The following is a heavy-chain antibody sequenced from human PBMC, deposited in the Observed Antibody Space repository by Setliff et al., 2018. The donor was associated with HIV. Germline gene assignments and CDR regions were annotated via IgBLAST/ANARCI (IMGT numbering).Heavy chain of an antibody. Sequence: ASVKVSCKASGYTFTTYAMNWVRQAPGQGLEWMGWINTNTGNPTYAQGLTGRFVFSLDTSVSTAYLQISSLKAEDTAVYYCAREVVVAGVHYYNMDVWGKGTTVTVSS. D-gene: IGHD2-15*01. CDR1: GYTFTTYA. V-gene: IGHV7-4-1*02. J-gene: IGHJ6*03. CDR3: AREVVVAGVHYYNMDV. CDR2: INTNTGNP.